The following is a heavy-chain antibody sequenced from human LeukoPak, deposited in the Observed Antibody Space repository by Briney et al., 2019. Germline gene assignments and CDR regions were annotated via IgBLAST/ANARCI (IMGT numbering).Heavy chain of an antibody. V-gene: IGHV1-2*02. J-gene: IGHJ5*02. CDR3: ARSLSVGVLFPNWFDP. CDR2: INPNSGGT. Sequence: ASVKVSCKASGYTFTGYYMHWVRQAPGQGLEWMGWINPNSGGTNYAQKFQGRVTMTRDTSISTAYMELSRLRSDDTAVYYCARSLSVGVLFPNWFDPWGQGTLVTVSS. CDR1: GYTFTGYY. D-gene: IGHD3-10*01.